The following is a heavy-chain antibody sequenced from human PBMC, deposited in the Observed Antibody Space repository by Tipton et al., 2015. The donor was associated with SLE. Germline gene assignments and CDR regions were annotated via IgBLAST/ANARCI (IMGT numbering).Heavy chain of an antibody. CDR2: IDPSDSDT. D-gene: IGHD3-10*01. Sequence: VQLVQSGPEVKKPGEAPQISCKTSGYSFTNSWIVWFRHMPGKGLECMGMIDPSDSDTRYNPSFQGHVSMSIDRSTTTAYLQWRSLKASDTAMYFCARRWVQTVFDYWGQGTLVTVSS. J-gene: IGHJ4*02. CDR3: ARRWVQTVFDY. V-gene: IGHV5-51*03. CDR1: GYSFTNSW.